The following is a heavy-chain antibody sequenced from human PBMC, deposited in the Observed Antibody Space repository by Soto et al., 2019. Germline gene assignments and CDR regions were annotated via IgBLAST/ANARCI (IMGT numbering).Heavy chain of an antibody. J-gene: IGHJ4*02. Sequence: PSETLSLTCTVSGAYMRSDYYYWSWVRQNPGKDLEWIGHMHHSGRTHYNPSPKSRVAISVDTSKNQFSLYLNSVTAADTAVYYCARWVEVSLDYFDSWGQGTPVTVSS. CDR1: GAYMRSDYYY. D-gene: IGHD2-15*01. CDR2: MHHSGRT. CDR3: ARWVEVSLDYFDS. V-gene: IGHV4-31*03.